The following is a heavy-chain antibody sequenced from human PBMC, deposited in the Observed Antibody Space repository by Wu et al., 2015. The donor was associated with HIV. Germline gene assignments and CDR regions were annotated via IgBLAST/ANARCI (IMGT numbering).Heavy chain of an antibody. CDR3: ARDSPLLVGYDY. J-gene: IGHJ4*02. Sequence: QVQLVQSGAEVKKPGASVKVSCKASGYTFTNYDISWVRQAPGQGLEWMGRIIPLFGPANYAQKFQGRVTITADESTTTVYMELSSLTSEDTAVYFCARDSPLLVGYDYWAQGTLVTVSS. CDR1: GYTFTNYD. V-gene: IGHV1-69*13. D-gene: IGHD1-26*01. CDR2: IIPLFGPA.